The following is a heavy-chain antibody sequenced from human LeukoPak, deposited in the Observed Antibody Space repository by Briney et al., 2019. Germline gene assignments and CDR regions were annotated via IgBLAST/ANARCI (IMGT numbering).Heavy chain of an antibody. CDR1: GFTFSSYG. CDR3: ARGFYGDYRWDFDY. D-gene: IGHD4-17*01. V-gene: IGHV3-33*01. Sequence: GGSLRLPCAASGFTFSSYGMHWVRQAPGKGLEWVAVIWYDGSNKYYADSVKGRFTISRDNSKNTLYLQMNSLRAEDTAVYYCARGFYGDYRWDFDYWGQGTLVTVSS. J-gene: IGHJ4*02. CDR2: IWYDGSNK.